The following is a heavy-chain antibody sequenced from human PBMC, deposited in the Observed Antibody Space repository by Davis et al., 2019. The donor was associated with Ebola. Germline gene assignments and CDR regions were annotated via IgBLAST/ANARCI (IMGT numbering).Heavy chain of an antibody. CDR1: GFTFSDYY. D-gene: IGHD5/OR15-5a*01. J-gene: IGHJ4*02. V-gene: IGHV3-11*01. CDR2: ISSSGSTI. CDR3: AKKVHSWQCLDY. Sequence: GGSLRLSCAASGFTFSDYYMSWIRQAPGKGLEWVSYISSSGSTIYYADSVKGRFTISRDNAKNTLYLQMNSLRAEDTAVYYCAKKVHSWQCLDYWGQGTLVTVSS.